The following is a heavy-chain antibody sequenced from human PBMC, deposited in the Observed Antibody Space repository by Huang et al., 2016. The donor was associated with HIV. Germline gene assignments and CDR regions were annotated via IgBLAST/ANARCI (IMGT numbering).Heavy chain of an antibody. CDR2: IHYSGST. D-gene: IGHD6-13*01. CDR1: GGSISSYY. J-gene: IGHJ6*02. CDR3: ARGGPYSRDYYYYGMDV. Sequence: QVQLQESGPGLVKPSETLSLTCTVSGGSISSYYWSWIRQPPGKGLECIWYIHYSGSTNYNPSLKSRVTTSVDTSKNQFFLKLSSVTAADTAVYYCARGGPYSRDYYYYGMDVWGQGTTVTVSS. V-gene: IGHV4-59*01.